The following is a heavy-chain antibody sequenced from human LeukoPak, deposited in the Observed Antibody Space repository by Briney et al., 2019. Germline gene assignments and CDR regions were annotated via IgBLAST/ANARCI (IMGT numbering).Heavy chain of an antibody. CDR2: ISGSGGST. V-gene: IGHV3-23*01. Sequence: GGSLRLSCAASGFTFSSYAMSWVRQAPGKGLEWVSAISGSGGSTYYADSVKGRFTISRDNAKNTLYLQMNSLRAEDTAVYYCARGSGYSYGYDYWGQGTLVTVSS. J-gene: IGHJ4*02. D-gene: IGHD5-18*01. CDR3: ARGSGYSYGYDY. CDR1: GFTFSSYA.